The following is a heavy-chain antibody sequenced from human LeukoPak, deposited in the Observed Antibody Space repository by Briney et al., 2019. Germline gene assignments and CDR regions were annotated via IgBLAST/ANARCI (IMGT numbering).Heavy chain of an antibody. CDR1: GGSISSNSYY. V-gene: IGHV4-39*02. D-gene: IGHD6-13*01. J-gene: IGHJ4*02. Sequence: SETLSLTCTVSGGSISSNSYYWGWIRQPPGKGLEWIGSIYYSGSTYYNPSLKNRLTISVDTSKNQFSLKLSSVTAADTALYYCAKDQEAAGDYLDYWGQGTLVTVSS. CDR2: IYYSGST. CDR3: AKDQEAAGDYLDY.